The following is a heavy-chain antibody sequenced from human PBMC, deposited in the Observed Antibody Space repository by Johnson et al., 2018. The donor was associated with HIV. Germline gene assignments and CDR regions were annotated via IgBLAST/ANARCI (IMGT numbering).Heavy chain of an antibody. CDR2: TNSDGDTT. Sequence: VQLVESGGGLVQPGGSLRLSCAASGFTFSDYYMSWIRQAPGKGLEWVPRTNSDGDTTNYADSVKGRFTISRDKAKNTVHLQMNSLSAEDTAVYYCAKSQDSSAYDYDFDIWGQGTMVTVSS. J-gene: IGHJ3*02. CDR1: GFTFSDYY. D-gene: IGHD3-22*01. V-gene: IGHV3-74*02. CDR3: AKSQDSSAYDYDFDI.